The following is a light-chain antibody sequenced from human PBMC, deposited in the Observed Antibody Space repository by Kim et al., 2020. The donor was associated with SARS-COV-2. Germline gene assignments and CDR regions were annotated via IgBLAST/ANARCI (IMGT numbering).Light chain of an antibody. CDR1: KLGDKY. Sequence: VSAGQTASITCSGDKLGDKYACWYQQKPGQSPVLVIYQDSKRPSGIPERFSGSNSGNTATLTISGTQAMDEADYYCQAWDSSTAVFGTGTKVTVL. V-gene: IGLV3-1*01. CDR3: QAWDSSTAV. J-gene: IGLJ1*01. CDR2: QDS.